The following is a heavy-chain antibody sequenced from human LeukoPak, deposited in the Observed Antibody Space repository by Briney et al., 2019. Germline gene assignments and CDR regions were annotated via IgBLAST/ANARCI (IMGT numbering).Heavy chain of an antibody. CDR2: ISGSGGST. J-gene: IGHJ4*02. CDR1: GFTFSSYA. Sequence: GGSLRLSCAASGFTFSSYAMSWVRQAPGKGLEWVSAISGSGGSTYYAASVKGRFTISRDNSKNTLYLQMNSLRAEDTAVYYCAKDYIVVVPAAIGRDYWGQGTLVTVSS. CDR3: AKDYIVVVPAAIGRDY. D-gene: IGHD2-2*02. V-gene: IGHV3-23*01.